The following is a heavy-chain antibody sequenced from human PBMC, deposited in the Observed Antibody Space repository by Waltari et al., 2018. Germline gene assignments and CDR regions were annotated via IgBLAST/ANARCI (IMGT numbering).Heavy chain of an antibody. D-gene: IGHD4-17*01. CDR3: VTGLTTVTAKDYFDH. J-gene: IGHJ4*02. CDR1: GMALSSYW. Sequence: EVQLVESGGGSVQPGGSLRLSCAASGMALSSYWMKWVRQAPGKGLEWGANIKQDGSEKNYVDSVEGRFNISRDNAQNSLYLQMNSLRAEDTAIYYCVTGLTTVTAKDYFDHWGQGALVTVSS. CDR2: IKQDGSEK. V-gene: IGHV3-7*01.